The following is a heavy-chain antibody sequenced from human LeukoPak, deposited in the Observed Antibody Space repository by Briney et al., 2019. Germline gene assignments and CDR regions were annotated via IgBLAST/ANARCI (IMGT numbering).Heavy chain of an antibody. CDR3: ARDYYGSGSYPDY. Sequence: SATLSLTCTVSGGSISSGDCYWSWIRQPPGKGLEWIGYIYYSGGTYYNPSLKSRITISVDTSKNQFSLKLSSVTAADSAVYYCARDYYGSGSYPDYWGQGTLVTVSS. V-gene: IGHV4-30-4*01. CDR1: GGSISSGDCY. CDR2: IYYSGGT. D-gene: IGHD3-10*01. J-gene: IGHJ4*02.